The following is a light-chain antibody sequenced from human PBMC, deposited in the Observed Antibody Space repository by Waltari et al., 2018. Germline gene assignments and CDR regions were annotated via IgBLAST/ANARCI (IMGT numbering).Light chain of an antibody. CDR2: GAS. J-gene: IGKJ1*01. Sequence: EIVLTQSPGTLSLSPGERATLSCRASQSVSSSYLAWYQQKPGQAPRLLIYGASSRATGIPDRFSGSGSGTDLTLTISRLEPEDFAVYYCQQYGSSPLFGQGTKVEIK. CDR1: QSVSSSY. CDR3: QQYGSSPL. V-gene: IGKV3-20*01.